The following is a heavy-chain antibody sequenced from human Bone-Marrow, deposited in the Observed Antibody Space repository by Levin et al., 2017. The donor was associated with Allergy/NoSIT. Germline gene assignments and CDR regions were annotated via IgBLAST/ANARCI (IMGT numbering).Heavy chain of an antibody. D-gene: IGHD3-22*01. J-gene: IGHJ4*02. CDR2: IVTNTGRP. V-gene: IGHV7-4-1*02. CDR1: GYPFTSYT. Sequence: ASVKVSCKASGYPFTSYTINWVRQAPGQGLEWMGWIVTNTGRPTDAQGFTGRFVFSLDTSVSTAYLQISTLKAEDTAVYYCARDDSDSSGYYLGNDWGQGTLVTVSS. CDR3: ARDDSDSSGYYLGND.